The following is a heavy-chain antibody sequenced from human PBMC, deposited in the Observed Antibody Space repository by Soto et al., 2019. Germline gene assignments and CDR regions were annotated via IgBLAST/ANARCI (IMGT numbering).Heavy chain of an antibody. CDR1: GGSISSGDYY. D-gene: IGHD3-3*01. V-gene: IGHV4-30-4*01. Sequence: QVQLQESGPGLVKPSQTLSLTCTVSGGSISSGDYYWSWIRQPPGKGLEWIGYIYYSGSTYYNPSLKSRVTISVDTSKNQFSLKLSSVTAADTAVYYCARVRDFWSGSSEYYVDYWGQGTLVTVSS. J-gene: IGHJ4*02. CDR3: ARVRDFWSGSSEYYVDY. CDR2: IYYSGST.